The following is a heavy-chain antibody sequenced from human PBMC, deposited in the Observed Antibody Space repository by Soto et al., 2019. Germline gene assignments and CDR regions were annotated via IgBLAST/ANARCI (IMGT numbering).Heavy chain of an antibody. CDR3: ARANYSCSGGSCYPDY. V-gene: IGHV3-48*01. CDR2: ISSSSSTI. Sequence: EVQLVESGGGLVQPGGSLRLSCAASGFTFSSYSMNWVRQAPGKGLEWVSYISSSSSTIYYADSVKGRFTISRDNAKNSLYLQMNSLRAEDTAVYYCARANYSCSGGSCYPDYWGQGTLVTVSS. D-gene: IGHD2-15*01. CDR1: GFTFSSYS. J-gene: IGHJ4*02.